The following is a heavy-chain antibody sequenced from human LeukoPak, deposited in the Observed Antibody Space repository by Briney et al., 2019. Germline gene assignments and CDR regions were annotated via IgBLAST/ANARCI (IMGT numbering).Heavy chain of an antibody. J-gene: IGHJ4*02. V-gene: IGHV3-21*01. Sequence: GGSLRLSCAASGFTFSSYSMNWVRQAQGKGLEWVSSISSSSSYIYYADSVKGRFTISRDIAKNSLYLQMNSLRAEDTAVYYCARDYLYSSGWYYSFDYWGQGNLVTVSS. D-gene: IGHD6-19*01. CDR1: GFTFSSYS. CDR3: ARDYLYSSGWYYSFDY. CDR2: ISSSSSYI.